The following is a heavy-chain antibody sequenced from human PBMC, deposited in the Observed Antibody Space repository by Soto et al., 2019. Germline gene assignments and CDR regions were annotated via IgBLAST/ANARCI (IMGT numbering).Heavy chain of an antibody. J-gene: IGHJ1*01. CDR3: ARLDQLGIYFQH. Sequence: QVQLQESGPGLVKPSGTLSLICAVSSASISSSNWWSWVRQPPGKGLEWIGEIYHSGSINYNPSLNSRVTISVEKYKNQFSLKLSSVTAADTAVYYCARLDQLGIYFQHWGQGTLVTVSS. CDR1: SASISSSNW. CDR2: IYHSGSI. V-gene: IGHV4-4*02. D-gene: IGHD6-13*01.